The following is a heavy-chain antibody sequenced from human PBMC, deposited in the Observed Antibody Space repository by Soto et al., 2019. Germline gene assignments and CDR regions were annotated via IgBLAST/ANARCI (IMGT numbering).Heavy chain of an antibody. CDR3: ARHVDYYGSGSYPLYYGMDV. CDR1: GYSFTSYW. Sequence: ESLKISCKGSGYSFTSYWIGWVRQMPGKGLEWMGIIYPGDSDTRYSPSFQGQVTISADKSISTAYLQWSSLKASDTAMYYCARHVDYYGSGSYPLYYGMDVWGQGTTVNVSS. J-gene: IGHJ6*02. V-gene: IGHV5-51*01. CDR2: IYPGDSDT. D-gene: IGHD3-10*01.